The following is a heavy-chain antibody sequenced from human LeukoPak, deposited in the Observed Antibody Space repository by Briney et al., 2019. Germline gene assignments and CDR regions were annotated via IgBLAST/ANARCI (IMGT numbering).Heavy chain of an antibody. J-gene: IGHJ5*02. D-gene: IGHD2-2*01. V-gene: IGHV4-39*01. CDR1: GGSISSSSYY. Sequence: SETLSLTCTVSGGSISSSSYYWGWIRQPPGKGLEWIGSIYYSGSTYYNPSLKSRVTISVDTSKNQFSLKLSSVTAADTAVYYCARLQAYCSSTSCSQPDWFDPWGQGTLVTVSS. CDR3: ARLQAYCSSTSCSQPDWFDP. CDR2: IYYSGST.